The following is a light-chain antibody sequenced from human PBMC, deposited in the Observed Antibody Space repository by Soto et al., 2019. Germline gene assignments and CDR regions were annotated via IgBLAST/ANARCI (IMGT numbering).Light chain of an antibody. V-gene: IGKV1-5*03. CDR2: KAS. J-gene: IGKJ2*01. Sequence: DIQMTQSPSTLSASVGDRVTSTCRASQSISTWLAWYQQKPGKAPKLLIYKASSLRNGVPSRFSGSGSGTEFTHTIYNLQPDDFASYYCQQYNGYPHTFGQGTKLEIQ. CDR3: QQYNGYPHT. CDR1: QSISTW.